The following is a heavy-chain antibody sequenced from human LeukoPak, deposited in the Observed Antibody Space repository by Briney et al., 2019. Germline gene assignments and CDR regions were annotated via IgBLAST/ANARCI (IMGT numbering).Heavy chain of an antibody. CDR3: ARGYGFDY. J-gene: IGHJ4*02. Sequence: SQTLSLTCAISGDSVSGNTTAWNWIRQSPSRGLEWLGRTCYRSKWYNDYAVSVKSRITINPDTSKNQFSLQLSSVTPEDTAVYYCARGYGFDYWGQGILVTVSS. CDR1: GDSVSGNTTA. D-gene: IGHD2-15*01. V-gene: IGHV6-1*01. CDR2: TCYRSKWYN.